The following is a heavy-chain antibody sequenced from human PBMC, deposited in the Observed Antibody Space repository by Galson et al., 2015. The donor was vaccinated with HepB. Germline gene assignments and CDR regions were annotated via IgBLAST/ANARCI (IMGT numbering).Heavy chain of an antibody. CDR2: ISGSGGST. Sequence: SLRLSCAASGFTFSSYAMSWVRQAPGKGLEWVSAISGSGGSTYYADSVKGRFTISRDNSKNTLYLQMNSLRAEDTAVYYCAKPPHGSGRYDYWGQGTLVTVSS. CDR1: GFTFSSYA. CDR3: AKPPHGSGRYDY. J-gene: IGHJ4*02. D-gene: IGHD3-10*01. V-gene: IGHV3-23*01.